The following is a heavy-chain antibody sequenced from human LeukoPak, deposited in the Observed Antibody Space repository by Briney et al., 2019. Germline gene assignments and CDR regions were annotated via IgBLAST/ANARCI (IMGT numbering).Heavy chain of an antibody. D-gene: IGHD6-13*01. CDR1: GGSISSGDYY. CDR2: IYYSGST. J-gene: IGHJ4*02. Sequence: PSETLSLTCTVSGGSISSGDYYWSWLRQPPGKGLEGIGYIYYSGSTYYNPSLKSRVTISVDTSKNQFSLKLSSVTAADTAVYYCARGGESDSSCPFDYWGQGTLVTVS. V-gene: IGHV4-30-4*08. CDR3: ARGGESDSSCPFDY.